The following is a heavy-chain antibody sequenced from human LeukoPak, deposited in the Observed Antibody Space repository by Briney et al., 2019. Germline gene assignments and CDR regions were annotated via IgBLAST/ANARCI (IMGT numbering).Heavy chain of an antibody. CDR1: GGSINSYY. CDR3: ARGDSGSYFRMDV. Sequence: SETLSLTCTVSGGSINSYYWSWIRQPPGKGLECIGYIHYTGSTNYNPSLKSRVTISVDTSKNQFSLKLSSVTAADTAVYYCARGDSGSYFRMDVWGKGTTVTVSS. J-gene: IGHJ6*04. D-gene: IGHD1-26*01. CDR2: IHYTGST. V-gene: IGHV4-59*08.